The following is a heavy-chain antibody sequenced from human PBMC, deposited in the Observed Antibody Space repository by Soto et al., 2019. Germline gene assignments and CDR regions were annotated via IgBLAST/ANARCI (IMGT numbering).Heavy chain of an antibody. CDR2: ISYDGSNK. J-gene: IGHJ4*02. D-gene: IGHD6-19*01. CDR3: ARDRTAQQWLVPYFDY. CDR1: GFTFSSYA. V-gene: IGHV3-30-3*01. Sequence: GGSLRLSCAASGFTFSSYAMHWVRQAPGKGLEWVAVISYDGSNKYYADSVKGRFTISRDNSKNTLYLQMNSLRAEDTAVYYCARDRTAQQWLVPYFDYWGQGTLVTVS.